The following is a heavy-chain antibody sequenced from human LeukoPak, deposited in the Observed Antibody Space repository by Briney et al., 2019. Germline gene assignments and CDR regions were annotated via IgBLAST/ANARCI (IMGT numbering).Heavy chain of an antibody. D-gene: IGHD1-7*01. CDR1: GYTFTSYD. V-gene: IGHV1-8*03. J-gene: IGHJ4*02. CDR2: MNPNSGNT. CDR3: ARGEEGSGNYDFDY. Sequence: GASVKVSCKASGYTFTSYDINWVRQATGQGLEWMGWMNPNSGNTGYAQKFQGRVTITRNTSISTAYMELSSLRSEDTAVYYCARGEEGSGNYDFDYWGQGTLVTVSS.